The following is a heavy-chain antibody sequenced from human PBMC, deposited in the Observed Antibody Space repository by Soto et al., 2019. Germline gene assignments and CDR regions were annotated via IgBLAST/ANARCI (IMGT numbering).Heavy chain of an antibody. CDR3: AREVVVVVAATPGYYYYYMDV. D-gene: IGHD2-15*01. V-gene: IGHV4-59*01. CDR2: IYYSGST. J-gene: IGHJ6*03. CDR1: GGSISSYY. Sequence: QVQLQESGPGLVKPSETLSLTCTVSGGSISSYYWSWIRQPPGKGLEWIGYIYYSGSTNYNPSLNSRVTLSVETSKNQFSLKLSSVTAADTAVYYCAREVVVVVAATPGYYYYYMDVWGKGTTVTVSS.